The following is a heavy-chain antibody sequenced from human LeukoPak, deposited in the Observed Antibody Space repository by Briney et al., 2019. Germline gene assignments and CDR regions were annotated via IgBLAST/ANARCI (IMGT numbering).Heavy chain of an antibody. CDR3: ARRLTQYDCFDP. Sequence: SQTLSLTCAISGDSVSSNSVTWNWIRQSPSRGLEWLGRTYYRSNWYNDYAVSVRGRITVNPDTSKTQFSLHLNSVTPEDTAVYYCARRLTQYDCFDPWGQGILVTVSS. D-gene: IGHD2-2*01. CDR2: TYYRSNWYN. V-gene: IGHV6-1*01. J-gene: IGHJ5*02. CDR1: GDSVSSNSVT.